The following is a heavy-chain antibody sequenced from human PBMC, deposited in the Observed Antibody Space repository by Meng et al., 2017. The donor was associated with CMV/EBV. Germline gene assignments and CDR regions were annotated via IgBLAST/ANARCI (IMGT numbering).Heavy chain of an antibody. J-gene: IGHJ4*02. CDR2: FDPEDGET. V-gene: IGHV1-24*01. Sequence: VQLVQSGAEVKRPGASVKVFCKVSGYTLTEVTMHWVRQAPGKGLEWMGGFDPEDGETIYAQKFQGRVTMTEDTSTDTAYMELSSLRSEDTAVYYCATGRPAAIRGGPFDYWGQGTLVTVSS. CDR1: GYTLTEVT. D-gene: IGHD2-2*01. CDR3: ATGRPAAIRGGPFDY.